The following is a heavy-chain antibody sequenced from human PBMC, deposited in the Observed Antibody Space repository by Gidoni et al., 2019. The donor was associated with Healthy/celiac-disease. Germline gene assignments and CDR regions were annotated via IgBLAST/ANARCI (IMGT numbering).Heavy chain of an antibody. CDR1: GFTCSSYA. CDR2: ISGSGGST. V-gene: IGHV3-23*01. J-gene: IGHJ6*03. D-gene: IGHD1-7*01. CDR3: ARTGTPRNYYYYMDV. Sequence: EVQLLETGGGLVQPGGSLRLCCAAAGFTCSSYAMSWVRQAPGKGLEWVSAISGSGGSTYYADSVKGRFTISRDNSKNTLYLQMNSLRAEDTAVYYCARTGTPRNYYYYMDVWGKGTTVTVSS.